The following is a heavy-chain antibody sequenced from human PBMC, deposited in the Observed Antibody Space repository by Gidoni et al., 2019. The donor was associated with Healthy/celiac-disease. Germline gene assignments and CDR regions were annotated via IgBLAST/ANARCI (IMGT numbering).Heavy chain of an antibody. CDR2: IYHSGST. CDR3: ARVKDIVVVDGVAVAGGWFDP. V-gene: IGHV4-38-2*02. D-gene: IGHD2-15*01. CDR1: GYSICSGYY. Sequence: QVQLQESGPGLVQPSDTLSLTCTVSGYSICSGYYWGWIRQPPGKGLEWIGSIYHSGSTYYNPSLKSRVTISVDTSKNQFSMKLSSVTAADTAVYYCARVKDIVVVDGVAVAGGWFDPWGQGTLVTVSS. J-gene: IGHJ5*02.